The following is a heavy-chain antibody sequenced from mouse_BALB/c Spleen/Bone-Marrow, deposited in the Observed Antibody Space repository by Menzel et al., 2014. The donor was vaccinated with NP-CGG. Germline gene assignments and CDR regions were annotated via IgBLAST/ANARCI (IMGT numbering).Heavy chain of an antibody. D-gene: IGHD2-1*01. Sequence: EVQLQQSGAELVKPGASVKLSCTASGFNIKDTYMNWVKPKPEQGLEWIGRIEPANGNTKYDPKFPGKATITTDTSSNTAYLQLSSLISEDTALYYCARGKGIYLGFAYWGQGTLVTVSA. CDR1: GFNIKDTY. CDR3: ARGKGIYLGFAY. V-gene: IGHV14-3*02. CDR2: IEPANGNT. J-gene: IGHJ3*01.